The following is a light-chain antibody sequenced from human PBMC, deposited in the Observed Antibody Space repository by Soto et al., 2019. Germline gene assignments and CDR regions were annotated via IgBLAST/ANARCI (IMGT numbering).Light chain of an antibody. CDR1: QSVSSNY. CDR2: GAS. J-gene: IGKJ1*01. V-gene: IGKV3-20*01. CDR3: QQYGSSPWT. Sequence: EIVLTQSPGTLSLSPGERATLSCRASQSVSSNYVAWYQQKPGQAPRPLIYGASSRATGIPDRFSASGAGTDFTLTISRLEPEDFAVYYCQQYGSSPWTFGQGTKVEIK.